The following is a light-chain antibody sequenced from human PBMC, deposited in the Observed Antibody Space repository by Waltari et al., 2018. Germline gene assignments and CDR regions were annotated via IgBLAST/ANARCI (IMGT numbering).Light chain of an antibody. V-gene: IGKV3-20*01. J-gene: IGKJ1*01. Sequence: ELVLTPSPGPLPSSPGERPTLSCRASQSVGRALAWDQQKPGQAPRLLLYDASSRATGISDKFSGSGSGTDFSLTISRVEPEDFAVYFCQMYVRLPVTFGQGTKVEVK. CDR2: DAS. CDR3: QMYVRLPVT. CDR1: QSVGRA.